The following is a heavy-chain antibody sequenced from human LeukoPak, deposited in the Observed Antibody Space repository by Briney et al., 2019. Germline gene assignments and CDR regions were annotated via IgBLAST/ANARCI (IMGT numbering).Heavy chain of an antibody. Sequence: SETLSLTCAVSGGSISSSNWWSWVRQPPGKGLEWIGEIYHSGSTNYNPSLKSRVTISVDKSKNQFSLKLSSVTAADTAVYYCARQQDYSDYEVYYFDYWGQGTLVTVSS. CDR1: GGSISSSNW. CDR2: IYHSGST. D-gene: IGHD4-11*01. V-gene: IGHV4-4*02. CDR3: ARQQDYSDYEVYYFDY. J-gene: IGHJ4*02.